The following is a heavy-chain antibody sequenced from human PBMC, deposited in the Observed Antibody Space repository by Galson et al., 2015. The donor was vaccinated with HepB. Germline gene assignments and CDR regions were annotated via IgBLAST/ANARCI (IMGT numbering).Heavy chain of an antibody. J-gene: IGHJ4*02. D-gene: IGHD6-6*01. Sequence: SVKVSCKASGGTFSSYAISWVRQAPGQGLEWMGRIIPILGIANYAQKFQGRVSITADKSTSTAYMELSSLRSEDTAVYYCASEYSSSSPASYFDYWGQGTLVTVSS. CDR2: IIPILGIA. CDR1: GGTFSSYA. V-gene: IGHV1-69*04. CDR3: ASEYSSSSPASYFDY.